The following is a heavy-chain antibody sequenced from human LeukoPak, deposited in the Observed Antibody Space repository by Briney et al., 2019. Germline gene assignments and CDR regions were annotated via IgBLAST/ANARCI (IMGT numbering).Heavy chain of an antibody. CDR1: GFMLSSYW. CDR2: IKQDGSEK. CDR3: ARVAEAAAFDS. Sequence: LSGGSLGLSCAASGFMLSSYWMSWVRQAPGKGLEWVANIKQDGSEKYYVDSVKGRFTISRDNAKNSLFLQMNSLRAEDTAVYYCARVAEAAAFDSWGQGTLVTVSS. V-gene: IGHV3-7*01. D-gene: IGHD6-13*01. J-gene: IGHJ4*02.